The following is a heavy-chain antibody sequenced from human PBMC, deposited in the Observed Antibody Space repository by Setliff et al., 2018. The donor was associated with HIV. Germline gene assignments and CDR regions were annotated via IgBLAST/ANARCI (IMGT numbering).Heavy chain of an antibody. CDR3: ANDREEYCGHDCSSPLDN. Sequence: SVKVSCKASGGTFSTYAINWVRQAPGQGLEWLGGIIPVSGTANYAERLQDRVTISTDESKTSVYLQVSSLTSEDTAVYYCANDREEYCGHDCSSPLDNWGPGTLVTVSS. CDR1: GGTFSTYA. D-gene: IGHD2-21*02. CDR2: IIPVSGTA. J-gene: IGHJ4*02. V-gene: IGHV1-69*05.